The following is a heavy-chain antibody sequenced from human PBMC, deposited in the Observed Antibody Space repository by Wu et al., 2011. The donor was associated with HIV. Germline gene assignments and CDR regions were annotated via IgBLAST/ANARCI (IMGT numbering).Heavy chain of an antibody. D-gene: IGHD1-1*01. CDR2: IIPIFGTT. CDR3: ARATGTTSPYYYFYMDV. V-gene: IGHV1-69*05. Sequence: EVKKPGSSVKVSCKASGGTFSSYAISWVRQAPGQGLEWMGGIIPIFGTTKYAQKFQGRVTITTDESTNTGYMELSSLRSEDTAVYYCARATGTTSPYYYFYMDVWGKGTTVTVSS. CDR1: GGTFSSYA. J-gene: IGHJ6*03.